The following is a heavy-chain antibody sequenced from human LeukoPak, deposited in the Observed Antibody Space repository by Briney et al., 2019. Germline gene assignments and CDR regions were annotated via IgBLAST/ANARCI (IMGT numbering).Heavy chain of an antibody. Sequence: PSETLSLTCTVSGGSISSYYWSWIRQPPGKGLEWIGYIYYSGGTNYNPSLKSRVTISVDTSKNQFSLKLSSVTAADTAVYYCARFAATPPYYQYYYMDVWGKGTTVTISS. D-gene: IGHD2-15*01. V-gene: IGHV4-59*01. CDR1: GGSISSYY. CDR2: IYYSGGT. J-gene: IGHJ6*03. CDR3: ARFAATPPYYQYYYMDV.